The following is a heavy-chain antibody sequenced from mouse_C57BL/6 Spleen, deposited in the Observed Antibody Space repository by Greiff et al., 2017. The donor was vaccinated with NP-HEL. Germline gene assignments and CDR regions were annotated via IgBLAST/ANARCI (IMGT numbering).Heavy chain of an antibody. CDR2: ISYDGSN. CDR3: AREEDY. V-gene: IGHV3-6*01. CDR1: GYSITSGYY. J-gene: IGHJ2*01. Sequence: ESGPGLVKPSQSLSLTCSVTGYSITSGYYWNWIRQFPGNKLEWMGYISYDGSNNYNPSLKNRISITRDTSKNQFFLKLTSVATEDTATYYCAREEDYWGQGTTLTVSS.